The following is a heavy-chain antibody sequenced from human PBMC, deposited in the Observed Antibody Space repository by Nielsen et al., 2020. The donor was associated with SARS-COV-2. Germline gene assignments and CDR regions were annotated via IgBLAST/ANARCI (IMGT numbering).Heavy chain of an antibody. CDR3: AEGSREDIVVVPAAEWEV. D-gene: IGHD2-2*01. J-gene: IGHJ4*02. Sequence: SETLSLTCTVSGGSISSSSYYWGWIRQPPGKGLEWIGEINHSGSTNYNPSLKSRVTISVDTSKNQFSLKLSSVTTADTAVYYCAEGSREDIVVVPAAEWEVWGQGTLVTVSS. CDR2: INHSGST. CDR1: GGSISSSSYY. V-gene: IGHV4-39*07.